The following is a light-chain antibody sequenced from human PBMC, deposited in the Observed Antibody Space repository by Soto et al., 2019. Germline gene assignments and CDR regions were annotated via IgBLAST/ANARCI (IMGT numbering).Light chain of an antibody. V-gene: IGLV2-14*01. J-gene: IGLJ2*01. CDR2: DVS. CDR3: RSYTSSSGPHVI. Sequence: QSVLTQPASVSGSPGQSVTISCTGTSSYIGGDNYVSWYQQHPGKAPKLLIYDVSNRPSGVSDRFSGSKSGNTASLTISGLQAEDEADYYCRSYTSSSGPHVIFGGGTKLTVL. CDR1: SSYIGGDNY.